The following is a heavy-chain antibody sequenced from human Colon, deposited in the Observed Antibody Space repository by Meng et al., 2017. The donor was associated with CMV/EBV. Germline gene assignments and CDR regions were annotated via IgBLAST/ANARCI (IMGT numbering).Heavy chain of an antibody. CDR2: INPNSGNT. CDR1: GYTFTGYY. V-gene: IGHV1-8*02. J-gene: IGHJ4*02. Sequence: ASVKVSCKASGYTFTGYYMHWVRQAPGQGLEWMGWINPNSGNTGYAQKFQGRVTMTRNTSIDTAYMELSSLRSEDTAVYYCARRWGRGSIAVAGSSDSSRLLMFWGQGTLVTVSS. CDR3: ARRWGRGSIAVAGSSDSSRLLMF. D-gene: IGHD6-19*01.